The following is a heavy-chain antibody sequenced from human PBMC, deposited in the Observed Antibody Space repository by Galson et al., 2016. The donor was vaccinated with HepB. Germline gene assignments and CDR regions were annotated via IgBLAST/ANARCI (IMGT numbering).Heavy chain of an antibody. V-gene: IGHV3-23*01. D-gene: IGHD6-19*01. CDR3: AKISLVWYNSCWGGSFDI. J-gene: IGHJ3*02. CDR2: IRGSGTGT. Sequence: SLSLSCAASGFSISIYSMNWVRQAPGKGLEWVSAIRGSGTGTSYTDSVKGRFTISRDNSKNTLYLQMNSLRAEDAAVYYCAKISLVWYNSCWGGSFDIWGRWTMITVSS. CDR1: GFSISIYS.